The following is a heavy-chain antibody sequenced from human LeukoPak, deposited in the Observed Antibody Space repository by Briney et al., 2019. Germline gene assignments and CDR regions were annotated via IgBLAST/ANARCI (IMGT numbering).Heavy chain of an antibody. D-gene: IGHD3-10*01. J-gene: IGHJ4*02. V-gene: IGHV4-34*01. CDR1: GGSFSGYY. CDR2: INHSGST. CDR3: ARWGPMVRGVIITYYFDY. Sequence: SETLSLTCAVYGGSFSGYYWSWIREPPGKGLEWIGEINHSGSTNYNPSLKSRVTISVDTSKNQFSLKLSSVTAADTAVYYCARWGPMVRGVIITYYFDYWGQGTLVTVSS.